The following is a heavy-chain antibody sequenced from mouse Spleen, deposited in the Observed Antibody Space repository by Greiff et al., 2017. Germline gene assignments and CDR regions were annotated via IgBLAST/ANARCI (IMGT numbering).Heavy chain of an antibody. D-gene: IGHD1-1*01. CDR3: ARWGHYYGSSYFDY. J-gene: IGHJ2*01. CDR2: IDPSDSYT. CDR1: GYTFTSYW. Sequence: QVQLQQPGAELVMPGASVKLSCKASGYTFTSYWMHWVKQRPGQGLEWIGEIDPSDSYTNYNQKFKGKATLTVDKSSSTAYMQLSSLTSEDSAVYYCARWGHYYGSSYFDYWGQGTTLTVSS. V-gene: IGHV1-69*01.